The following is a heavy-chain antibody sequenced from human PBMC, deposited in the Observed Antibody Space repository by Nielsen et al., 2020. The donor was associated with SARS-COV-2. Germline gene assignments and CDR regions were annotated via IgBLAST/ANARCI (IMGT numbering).Heavy chain of an antibody. CDR1: GFTFSDYY. CDR3: APRGIAVAGTNYYYGMDV. CDR2: ISSSGSTI. V-gene: IGHV3-11*04. Sequence: GGSLRLSCAASGFTFSDYYMSWIRQAPGKGLEWVSYISSSGSTIYYADSVKGRFTISRDNAKNLLYLQMNSLRAEDTAVYYCAPRGIAVAGTNYYYGMDVWGQGTTVTVSS. J-gene: IGHJ6*02. D-gene: IGHD6-19*01.